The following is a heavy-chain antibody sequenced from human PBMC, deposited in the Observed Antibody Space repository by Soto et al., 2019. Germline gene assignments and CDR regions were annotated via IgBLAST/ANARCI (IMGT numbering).Heavy chain of an antibody. Sequence: PGGSLRLSCAASGFTFSSYAMSWVRQAPGKGLEWVSAISGSGGSTYYADSVKGRFTISRDNSKNTLYLQMNSLRAEDTAVYYCAKGLRFLEWLPSDGMDVWGQGTTVTVS. CDR2: ISGSGGST. J-gene: IGHJ6*02. V-gene: IGHV3-23*01. D-gene: IGHD3-3*01. CDR1: GFTFSSYA. CDR3: AKGLRFLEWLPSDGMDV.